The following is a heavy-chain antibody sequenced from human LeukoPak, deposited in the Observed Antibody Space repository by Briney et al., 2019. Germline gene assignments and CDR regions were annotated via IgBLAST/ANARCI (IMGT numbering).Heavy chain of an antibody. J-gene: IGHJ6*02. CDR2: INQDGSEK. CDR3: AKEAYGGGPYYYYGMDV. D-gene: IGHD4-23*01. CDR1: GFTFSRYW. V-gene: IGHV3-7*01. Sequence: GGSLRLSCAASGFTFSRYWMSWVRQAPGKGLEWVANINQDGSEKQYVDSVKGRFTISRDNAKNSVDLQLSSLRAEDTAVYYCAKEAYGGGPYYYYGMDVWGQGTTVTVSS.